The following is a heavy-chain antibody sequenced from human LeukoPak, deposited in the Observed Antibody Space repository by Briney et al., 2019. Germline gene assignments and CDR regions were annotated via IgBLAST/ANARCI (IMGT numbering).Heavy chain of an antibody. CDR2: VYYNGAT. V-gene: IGHV4-59*08. D-gene: IGHD1-26*01. CDR1: GGSISGYF. Sequence: SETLSLTCTVSGGSISGYFWSCIRQPPGKGLEFIGYVYYNGATLYSPSLKSRVTMSVDTSTNQFSLKLSSVTAADTAVYYCARHDPVGHYQHGMDVWGQGTTVIVSS. CDR3: ARHDPVGHYQHGMDV. J-gene: IGHJ6*02.